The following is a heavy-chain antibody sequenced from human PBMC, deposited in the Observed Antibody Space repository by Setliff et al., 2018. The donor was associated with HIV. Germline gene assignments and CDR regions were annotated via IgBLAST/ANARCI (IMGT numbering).Heavy chain of an antibody. V-gene: IGHV4-59*01. J-gene: IGHJ6*04. D-gene: IGHD2-15*01. CDR1: GDSLSGYY. CDR2: IYYSGRT. Sequence: LSETLSLTCTVSGDSLSGYYWNWIRQPPGKGLEWIGYIYYSGRTDYNPSFRRRASISLDTSKNQFSLKLNSVTAADSAIYYCARGWELLPYWALNVWGKGTTVTVSS. CDR3: ARGWELLPYWALNV.